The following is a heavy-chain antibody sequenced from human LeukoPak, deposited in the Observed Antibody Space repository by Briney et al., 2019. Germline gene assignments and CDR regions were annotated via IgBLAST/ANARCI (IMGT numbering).Heavy chain of an antibody. CDR3: ASSRYDSSGYYGIIGY. CDR1: GFTFSSYG. V-gene: IGHV3-21*01. CDR2: ISSSSSYI. D-gene: IGHD3-22*01. J-gene: IGHJ4*02. Sequence: GGSLRLSCAASGFTFSSYGMNWVRQAPGKGLEWVSSISSSSSYIYYADSVKGRFTISRDNAKNSLYLQMNSLRAEDTALYYCASSRYDSSGYYGIIGYWGQGTLVTVSS.